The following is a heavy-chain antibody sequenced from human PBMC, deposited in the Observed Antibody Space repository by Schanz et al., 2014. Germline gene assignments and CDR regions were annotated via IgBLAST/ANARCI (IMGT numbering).Heavy chain of an antibody. J-gene: IGHJ4*02. CDR2: IIPVLAIA. V-gene: IGHV1-69*02. Sequence: QVQLVQSGPEVKKPGSSVKVSCQAFGDTFSKYNIMWVRQVPGQGLEWMGRIIPVLAIADYAQKFQGRVTITADKSTSTASVELSSLRSEDTAVYYCGRGFSRSYIDFWGQGTLVTVSS. D-gene: IGHD3-10*01. CDR1: GDTFSKYN. CDR3: GRGFSRSYIDF.